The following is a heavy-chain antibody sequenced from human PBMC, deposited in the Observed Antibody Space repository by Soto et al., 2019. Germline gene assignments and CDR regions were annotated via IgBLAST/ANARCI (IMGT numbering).Heavy chain of an antibody. Sequence: ESGGGLVQPGGSLRLSCAASGFSFSTYAMYWVRQAPGKGLEYISVISSSGGSTYYANSVRGRFTISRDNSKNTLYLQMGSLRVEDMAVYYCARAGYSYGLDYWGQGTLVTVSS. CDR2: ISSSGGST. J-gene: IGHJ4*02. CDR1: GFSFSTYA. D-gene: IGHD5-18*01. CDR3: ARAGYSYGLDY. V-gene: IGHV3-64*01.